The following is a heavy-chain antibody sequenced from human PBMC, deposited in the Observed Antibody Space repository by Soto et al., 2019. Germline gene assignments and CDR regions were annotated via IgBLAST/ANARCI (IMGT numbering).Heavy chain of an antibody. J-gene: IGHJ6*02. CDR1: GFSLNSTRMG. D-gene: IGHD6-25*01. CDR2: IFSNAEK. Sequence: QVTLKESGPALVKPTETLTLTCTVSGFSLNSTRMGVSWIRQPPRKALEWLAHIFSNAEKSYSTSLKSRLTISNDTSKSQVVITMTNMDPVHTATLYWARISGNSAYYYYYGMDVWGRGTTVTVSS. V-gene: IGHV2-26*01. CDR3: ARISGNSAYYYYYGMDV.